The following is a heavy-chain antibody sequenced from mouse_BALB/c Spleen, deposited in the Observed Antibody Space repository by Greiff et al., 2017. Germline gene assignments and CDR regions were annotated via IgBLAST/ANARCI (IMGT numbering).Heavy chain of an antibody. Sequence: VQLQQPGAELVKPGASVKLSCKASGYTFTSYWMHWVKQRPGQGLEWIGEINPSNGRTNYNEKFKSKATLTVDKSSSTAYMQLSSLTSEDSAVYYCARSEAIGYDAAWFAYWGQGTLVTVSA. D-gene: IGHD2-2*01. J-gene: IGHJ3*01. V-gene: IGHV1S81*02. CDR1: GYTFTSYW. CDR2: INPSNGRT. CDR3: ARSEAIGYDAAWFAY.